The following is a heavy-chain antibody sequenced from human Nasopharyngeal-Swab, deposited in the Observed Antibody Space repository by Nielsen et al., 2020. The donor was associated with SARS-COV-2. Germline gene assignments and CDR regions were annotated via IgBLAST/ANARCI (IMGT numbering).Heavy chain of an antibody. CDR3: AKDSMDTAMVYDYYYYYMDV. J-gene: IGHJ6*03. D-gene: IGHD5-18*01. V-gene: IGHV3-30*02. CDR1: GFTFSSYG. CDR2: IRYDGSNK. Sequence: GGSLRLSCAASGFTFSSYGMHWVRQASGQGLEWVAFIRYDGSNKYYADSVKGRFTISRDNSKNTLYLQMNSLRAEDTAVYYCAKDSMDTAMVYDYYYYYMDVWGKGTTVTVSS.